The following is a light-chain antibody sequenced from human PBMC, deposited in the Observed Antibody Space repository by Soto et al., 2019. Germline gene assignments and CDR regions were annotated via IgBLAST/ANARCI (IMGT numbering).Light chain of an antibody. J-gene: IGKJ1*01. CDR2: DAS. V-gene: IGKV3-11*01. CDR1: QSVTSY. Sequence: EIVLTQSPATLSLSPGERATLSCRASQSVTSYLAWYQQKPGQAPRLLIYDASNRATGIPARFSGSGSGTDFTLTIIRLEPEDFSVYYCQQRSNWPVTFGQGNKVEIK. CDR3: QQRSNWPVT.